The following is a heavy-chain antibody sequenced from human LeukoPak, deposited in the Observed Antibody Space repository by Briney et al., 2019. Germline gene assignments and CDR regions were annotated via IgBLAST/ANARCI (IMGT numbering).Heavy chain of an antibody. CDR3: ASYGDYSS. Sequence: GGSLRLSCAASGFTVNNYDMHWTRQAPGTGLEWVSYFSRSGETTLYADSVNGRFTISRDSAKNSLHLQMNSLRDEDTAVYYCASYGDYSSWGQGTLVTVSS. V-gene: IGHV3-48*02. D-gene: IGHD4-17*01. CDR1: GFTVNNYD. J-gene: IGHJ5*02. CDR2: FSRSGETT.